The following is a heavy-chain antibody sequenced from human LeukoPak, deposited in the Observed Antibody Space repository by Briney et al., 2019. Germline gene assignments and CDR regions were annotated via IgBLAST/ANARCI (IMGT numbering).Heavy chain of an antibody. Sequence: SGGSLRLSCAASGFTFSSYAMSWVRQAPGKGLEWVSAISGSGGSTYYADSVKGRFTISRDNSKNTLYLQMNSLRAEDTAVYYCAKDRGTYYYGSGGVYWGQGTLVTVSS. J-gene: IGHJ4*02. V-gene: IGHV3-23*01. CDR3: AKDRGTYYYGSGGVY. CDR2: ISGSGGST. D-gene: IGHD3-10*01. CDR1: GFTFSSYA.